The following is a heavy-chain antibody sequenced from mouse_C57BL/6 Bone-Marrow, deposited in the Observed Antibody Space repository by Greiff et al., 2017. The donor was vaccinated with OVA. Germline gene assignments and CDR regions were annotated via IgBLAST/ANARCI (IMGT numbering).Heavy chain of an antibody. D-gene: IGHD4-1*01. V-gene: IGHV1-54*01. J-gene: IGHJ2*01. Sequence: QVQLKESGAELVRPGTSVKVSCKASGYAFTNYLIEWVKQRPGQGLEWIGVINPGSGGTNYNEKFKGKATLTADKSSSTAYMQLSSLTSEDSAVYFCARKLDEYYFDYWGQGTTLTVSS. CDR1: GYAFTNYL. CDR2: INPGSGGT. CDR3: ARKLDEYYFDY.